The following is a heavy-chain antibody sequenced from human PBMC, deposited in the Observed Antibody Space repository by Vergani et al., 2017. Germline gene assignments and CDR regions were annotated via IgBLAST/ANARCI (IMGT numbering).Heavy chain of an antibody. Sequence: QVQLQESGPGLVKPSQTLSLTCTVSGGSISSGSYYWSWIRQPAGKGLEWIGRIYTSGSTYYNPSLKSRVTISVDRSKNQFSLKLSSVTAADTAVYYCARVGSSGYYPNWFDPWGQGTLVTVSS. V-gene: IGHV4-61*02. D-gene: IGHD3-22*01. J-gene: IGHJ5*02. CDR1: GGSISSGSYY. CDR2: IYTSGST. CDR3: ARVGSSGYYPNWFDP.